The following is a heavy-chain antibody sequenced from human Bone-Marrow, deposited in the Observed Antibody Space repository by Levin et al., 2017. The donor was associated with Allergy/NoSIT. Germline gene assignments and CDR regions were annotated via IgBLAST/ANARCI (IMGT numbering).Heavy chain of an antibody. Sequence: SCAASGLSFSNYDMNWVRQAPGKGLEWVSSISGGSSRIYYADSVKGRCTISRDNAKNSLYLQMNSLRVEDTAVYYCASWAMFYYDGSDFDYFYYCMDVWGQGTTVTVSS. V-gene: IGHV3-21*06. CDR1: GLSFSNYD. D-gene: IGHD3-16*01. CDR2: ISGGSSRI. CDR3: ASWAMFYYDGSDFDYFYYCMDV. J-gene: IGHJ6*02.